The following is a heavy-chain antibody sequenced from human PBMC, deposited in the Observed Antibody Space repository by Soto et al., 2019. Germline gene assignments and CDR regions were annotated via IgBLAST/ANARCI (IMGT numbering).Heavy chain of an antibody. CDR3: ARAYGVKSGTFDF. Sequence: QVQLVESGGGVVQPGRSLRLSCAASGYIFSTYDMHWVRQAPGKGLDWVAVIWYDGSNQDYADSVKGRFTISRDNSKNRLFLQMNSLIGEDTAVYYCARAYGVKSGTFDFWGQGTMVTVSS. D-gene: IGHD4-17*01. CDR1: GYIFSTYD. V-gene: IGHV3-33*01. J-gene: IGHJ3*01. CDR2: IWYDGSNQ.